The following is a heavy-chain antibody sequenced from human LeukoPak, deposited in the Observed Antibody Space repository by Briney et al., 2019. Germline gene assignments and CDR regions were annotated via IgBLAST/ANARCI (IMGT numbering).Heavy chain of an antibody. D-gene: IGHD2-8*01. J-gene: IGHJ5*02. Sequence: GGSLRLSCAASGFTFSSFSMNWVRQAPGKGLEWVSYISSISTIIYYAGSVEGRFTISRDNAKNSLYLQMNSLRDEDTAVYYCARDTVNGPFVISLDLWGQGVLVTVSS. CDR2: ISSISTII. CDR3: ARDTVNGPFVISLDL. V-gene: IGHV3-48*02. CDR1: GFTFSSFS.